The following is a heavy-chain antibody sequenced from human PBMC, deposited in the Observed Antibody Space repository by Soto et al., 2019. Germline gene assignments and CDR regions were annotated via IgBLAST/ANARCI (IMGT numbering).Heavy chain of an antibody. CDR2: MNPNSGNT. V-gene: IGHV1-8*01. CDR1: GYTFTSYD. J-gene: IGHJ5*02. D-gene: IGHD4-4*01. Sequence: QVQLVQSGAEVKKPGASVKVSCKASGYTFTSYDINWVRQATGQGLEWMGWMNPNSGNTGYPQKFQGRVTMTRNTAISTAYMELSSVRFEDTAVYYCARSPPRVERNNYAGGWFDPWGQVTLVTVSS. CDR3: ARSPPRVERNNYAGGWFDP.